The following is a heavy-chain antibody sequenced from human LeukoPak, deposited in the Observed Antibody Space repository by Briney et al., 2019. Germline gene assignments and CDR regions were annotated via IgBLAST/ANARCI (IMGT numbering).Heavy chain of an antibody. Sequence: SETLSLTCTVSGGSISSSFYYWGWIRQPPGKGLEWIGSIYYSGSTYYNPSLKSRVTMSVDTSKNQFSLKLSSVTAADTAVYYCARELNRLGYCSGGSCYSSWFDPWGQGTLVTVSS. CDR1: GGSISSSFYY. CDR2: IYYSGST. D-gene: IGHD2-15*01. J-gene: IGHJ5*02. CDR3: ARELNRLGYCSGGSCYSSWFDP. V-gene: IGHV4-39*07.